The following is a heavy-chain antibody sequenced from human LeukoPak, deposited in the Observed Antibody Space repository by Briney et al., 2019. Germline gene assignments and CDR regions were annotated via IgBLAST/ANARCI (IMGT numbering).Heavy chain of an antibody. CDR3: ARDPFYGDYVR. D-gene: IGHD4-17*01. V-gene: IGHV4-4*07. Sequence: PSETLSLTCAVYGGSFSGYYWSWIRQPAGKGLEWIGRIYTSGSTNYNPSLKSRVTMSVDTSKNQFSLKLSSVTAADTAVYYCARDPFYGDYVRWGQGTLVTVSS. J-gene: IGHJ4*02. CDR2: IYTSGST. CDR1: GGSFSGYY.